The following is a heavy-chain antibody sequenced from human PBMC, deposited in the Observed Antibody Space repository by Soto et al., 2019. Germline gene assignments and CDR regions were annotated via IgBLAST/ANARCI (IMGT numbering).Heavy chain of an antibody. CDR2: INSDGSST. V-gene: IGHV3-74*01. D-gene: IGHD2-2*01. J-gene: IGHJ6*02. CDR1: GFTFSSYW. Sequence: LGGSLRLSCAASGFTFSSYWMHWVRQAPGKGLVWVSRINSDGSSTSYADSVKGRFTISRDNAKNTLYLQMNSLRAEDTAVYYCARAPVNCSSTSCYPYGMDVWGQGTTVTVSS. CDR3: ARAPVNCSSTSCYPYGMDV.